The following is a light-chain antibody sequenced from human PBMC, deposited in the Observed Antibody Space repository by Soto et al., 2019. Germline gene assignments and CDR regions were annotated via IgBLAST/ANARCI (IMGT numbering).Light chain of an antibody. CDR1: QSLLHSNGYNY. Sequence: DIVMTQSPLSLPVTPGEPASISCRSSQSLLHSNGYNYLDWYVQKPGQSPQLLIYLGSNRASGVPDRFSGSGSGTDFTLKISRVEAEDVGVYYCMQALQKGFTFGPGTKVDIK. V-gene: IGKV2-28*01. CDR3: MQALQKGFT. J-gene: IGKJ3*01. CDR2: LGS.